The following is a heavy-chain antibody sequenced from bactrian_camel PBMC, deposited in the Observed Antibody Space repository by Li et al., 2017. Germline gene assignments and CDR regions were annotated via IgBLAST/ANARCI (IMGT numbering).Heavy chain of an antibody. CDR1: GFTFDDYA. V-gene: IGHV3-1*01. CDR2: INSAGGST. D-gene: IGHD2*01. Sequence: VQLVESGGGLVQPGGSLRLSCVASGFTFDDYAMAWVRQAPGKGLEWVSTINSAGGSTYYADSVKGRFTVSRDNAKNTLYLQMNSLKTEDTAVYYCAADWLYWYRANYWGQGTQVTVS. J-gene: IGHJ4*01. CDR3: AADWLYWYRANY.